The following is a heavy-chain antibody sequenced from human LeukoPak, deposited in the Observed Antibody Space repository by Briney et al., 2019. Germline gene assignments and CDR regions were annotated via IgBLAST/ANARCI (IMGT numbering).Heavy chain of an antibody. CDR1: GGSISSGGYS. V-gene: IGHV4-30-2*01. J-gene: IGHJ4*02. Sequence: SQTLSLTCAVSGGSISSGGYSWSWIRQPPGKGLGWIGYVYHSGSTYYNPSLKSRVTISVDRSKNQFSLKLSSVTAADTAVYYCARGIVVVPAAIPRMFDYWGQGTLVTVSS. CDR3: ARGIVVVPAAIPRMFDY. D-gene: IGHD2-2*01. CDR2: VYHSGST.